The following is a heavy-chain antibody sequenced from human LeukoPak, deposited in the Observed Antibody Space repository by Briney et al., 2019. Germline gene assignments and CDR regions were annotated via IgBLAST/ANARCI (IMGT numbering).Heavy chain of an antibody. CDR2: ISWNSGSI. J-gene: IGHJ4*02. Sequence: GRSLRLSCAASGFTFDDYAMHWVRQAPGKGLEWVSGISWNSGSIGYADSVKGRFTISRDNAKNSLYLQMNSLRAEDTALYYCAKDTHQGYDSSGYDGGFDYWGQGTLVTVSS. V-gene: IGHV3-9*01. CDR1: GFTFDDYA. CDR3: AKDTHQGYDSSGYDGGFDY. D-gene: IGHD3-22*01.